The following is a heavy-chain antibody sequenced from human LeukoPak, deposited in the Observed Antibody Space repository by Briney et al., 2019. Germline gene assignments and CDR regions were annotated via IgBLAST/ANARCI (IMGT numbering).Heavy chain of an antibody. Sequence: SETLSLTCTVSGDSINSLDSWSWVRQPPGKGLEWIGEINHSGSTNYNPSLKSRVTISVDTSKKQFSLKLSSVTVADTAVYYCVTYYFDSSGPKKNYWGQGTLVTVSS. CDR1: GDSINSLDS. CDR2: INHSGST. V-gene: IGHV4-4*02. CDR3: VTYYFDSSGPKKNY. D-gene: IGHD3-22*01. J-gene: IGHJ4*02.